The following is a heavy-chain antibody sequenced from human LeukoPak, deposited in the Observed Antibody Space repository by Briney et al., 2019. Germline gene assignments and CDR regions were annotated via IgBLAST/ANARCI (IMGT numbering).Heavy chain of an antibody. CDR2: ISGNGDYP. CDR1: GFTFSIYG. Sequence: GGSLRLSCAASGFTFSIYGMSWVRQAPGKGLEWVSAISGNGDYPYYADFVKGRFTISRDNSKNTLYLQMNSLGAEDTAVYYCTRAPGLDYGDYPFYFDXXXQGTLVTVSS. CDR3: TRAPGLDYGDYPFYFDX. V-gene: IGHV3-23*01. J-gene: IGHJ4*02. D-gene: IGHD4-17*01.